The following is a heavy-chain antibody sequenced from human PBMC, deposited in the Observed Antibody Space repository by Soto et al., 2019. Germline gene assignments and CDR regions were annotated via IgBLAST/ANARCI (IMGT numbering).Heavy chain of an antibody. CDR2: ISGSGGST. J-gene: IGHJ4*02. CDR3: ASTPRDITMVRGVVIGDY. D-gene: IGHD3-10*01. CDR1: GFTFSSYA. V-gene: IGHV3-23*01. Sequence: EVQLLESGGGLGQPGGSLRLSCAASGFTFSSYAMSWVRQAPGKGLEWVSVISGSGGSTYYADSVKGRFTISRDNSKNTLYLQMSSRRVEDTAVYYCASTPRDITMVRGVVIGDYWGQGTLVIVSS.